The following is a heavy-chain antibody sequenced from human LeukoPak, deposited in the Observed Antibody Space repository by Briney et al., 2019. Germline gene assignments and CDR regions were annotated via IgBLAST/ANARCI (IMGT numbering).Heavy chain of an antibody. CDR3: AIVVVPAAPEDQYYYYGMDV. J-gene: IGHJ6*02. CDR2: IYYSGST. D-gene: IGHD2-2*01. V-gene: IGHV4-39*01. CDR1: GGSISSSSYS. Sequence: SETLSLTCTVSGGSISSSSYSWGWIRQPPGKGLEWIGSIYYSGSTYYNPSLKSRVTISVDTSKNQFSLKLSSVTAADTAVYYCAIVVVPAAPEDQYYYYGMDVWGQGTTVTVSS.